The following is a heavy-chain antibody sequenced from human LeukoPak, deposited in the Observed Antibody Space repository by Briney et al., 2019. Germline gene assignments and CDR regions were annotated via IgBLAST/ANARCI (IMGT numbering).Heavy chain of an antibody. Sequence: PGGSLRLSCAASGFTFSSYAMHWVRQAPGKGLEWVAVISYDGSNKYYADSVKGRFTISRDNSKNTLYLQMNSLRAEDTAVYYCAFLDGLIAVAGHNWFDPWGQGTLVTVSS. D-gene: IGHD6-19*01. CDR2: ISYDGSNK. V-gene: IGHV3-30-3*01. J-gene: IGHJ5*02. CDR3: AFLDGLIAVAGHNWFDP. CDR1: GFTFSSYA.